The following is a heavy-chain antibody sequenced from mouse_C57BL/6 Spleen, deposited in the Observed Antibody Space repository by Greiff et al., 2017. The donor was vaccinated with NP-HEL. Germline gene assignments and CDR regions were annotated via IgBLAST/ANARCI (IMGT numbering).Heavy chain of an antibody. CDR1: GYTFTSYW. CDR2: IDPNSGGT. D-gene: IGHD1-1*01. CDR3: VAYYYGSSPAY. Sequence: VQLQQPGAELVKPGASVKLSCKASGYTFTSYWMHWVKQRPGRGLEWIGRIDPNSGGTKYNQKFKGKAILTADKSSSTAYMELRSLTSEDSAVYYCVAYYYGSSPAYWGQGTLVTVSA. V-gene: IGHV1-62-3*01. J-gene: IGHJ3*01.